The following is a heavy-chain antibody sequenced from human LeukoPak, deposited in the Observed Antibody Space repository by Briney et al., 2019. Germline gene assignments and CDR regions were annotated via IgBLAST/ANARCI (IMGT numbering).Heavy chain of an antibody. Sequence: GASVKVSCKASGYTFTSYYMHWVRQAPGQGLEWVGIINPSGGSTSYAQKFQGRVTMTRDTSTSTVYMELSSLRSEDTAVYYCARKYYADWYFDLWGRGTLVTVSS. J-gene: IGHJ2*01. CDR1: GYTFTSYY. CDR2: INPSGGST. CDR3: ARKYYADWYFDL. D-gene: IGHD2-2*01. V-gene: IGHV1-46*01.